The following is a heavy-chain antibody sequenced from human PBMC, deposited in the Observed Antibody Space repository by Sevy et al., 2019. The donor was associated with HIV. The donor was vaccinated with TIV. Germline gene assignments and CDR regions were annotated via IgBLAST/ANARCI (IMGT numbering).Heavy chain of an antibody. Sequence: GGSLRLSCAASGFTFSSYAMSWVRQAPGKGLEWVSAISGSGGSTYHADSVKGRFTISRDNSKNTLYLQMNSLRAEDTAVYYCARSEILILPFQHWGQGTLVTVSS. D-gene: IGHD2-15*01. V-gene: IGHV3-23*01. CDR2: ISGSGGST. J-gene: IGHJ1*01. CDR1: GFTFSSYA. CDR3: ARSEILILPFQH.